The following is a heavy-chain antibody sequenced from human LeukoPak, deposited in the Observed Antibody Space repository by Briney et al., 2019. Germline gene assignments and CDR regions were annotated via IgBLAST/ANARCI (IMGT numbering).Heavy chain of an antibody. J-gene: IGHJ3*02. V-gene: IGHV3-48*01. CDR3: AKDTVVAAGTGAFDI. CDR2: ISSSSNII. CDR1: GFTFSNYN. D-gene: IGHD6-13*01. Sequence: GGSLRLSCAASGFTFSNYNMNWVRQPPGKGLQWVSYISSSSNIIYYADSVKGRFTISRDNAKNSLFLQMNSLRAEDTAVYYCAKDTVVAAGTGAFDIWGQGTTVTVSS.